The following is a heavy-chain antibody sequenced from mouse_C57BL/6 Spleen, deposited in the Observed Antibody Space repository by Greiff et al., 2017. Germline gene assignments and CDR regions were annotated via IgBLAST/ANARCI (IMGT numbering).Heavy chain of an antibody. CDR2: ISGGGGNT. V-gene: IGHV5-9*01. CDR1: GFTFSSYT. D-gene: IGHD1-1*01. Sequence: EVMLVEPGGGLVKPGGSLKLSCAASGFTFSSYTMSWVRQTPEKRLEWVATISGGGGNTYYPDSVKGRFTISRDNAKNTLYLQLSSLRSEDTALYYWARLGSSYLYYYAMDYWGQGTSVTVSS. CDR3: ARLGSSYLYYYAMDY. J-gene: IGHJ4*01.